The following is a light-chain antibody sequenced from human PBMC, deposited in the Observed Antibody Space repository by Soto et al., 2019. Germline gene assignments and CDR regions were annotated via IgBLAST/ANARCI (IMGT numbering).Light chain of an antibody. CDR3: QQGNSYPIT. Sequence: DIQLTQSPSFLSASVGDRVTITCRASQGISSYLAWYQQKPGKAPKLLIYAASTLQSGVPSRFSGSGSGTEFTLTVSSLQPEDFATYYCQQGNSYPITFGQGTRLEIK. J-gene: IGKJ5*01. CDR2: AAS. V-gene: IGKV1-9*01. CDR1: QGISSY.